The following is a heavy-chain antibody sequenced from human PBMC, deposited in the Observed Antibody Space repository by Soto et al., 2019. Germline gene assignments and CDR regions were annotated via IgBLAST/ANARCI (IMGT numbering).Heavy chain of an antibody. Sequence: PSETLSLTCAVSGGSISSGCYSWSWIRQPPGKGLEWIGYIYHSGSTYYNPSLKSRVTISGDRSKNQFSLKLRSVTAADTAVYYCAAGGGLPRYYWGQGTLVTVPQ. CDR2: IYHSGST. CDR3: AAGGGLPRYY. V-gene: IGHV4-30-2*01. CDR1: GGSISSGCYS. J-gene: IGHJ4*02. D-gene: IGHD5-12*01.